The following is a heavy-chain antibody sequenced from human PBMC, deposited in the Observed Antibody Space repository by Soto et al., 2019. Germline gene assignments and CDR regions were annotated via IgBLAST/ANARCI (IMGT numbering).Heavy chain of an antibody. V-gene: IGHV3-23*01. J-gene: IGHJ4*02. CDR2: ISGSGGST. CDR1: GFTFSSYA. Sequence: GSLRLSCAASGFTFSSYAMSWVRQAPGKGLEWVSAISGSGGSTYYADSVKGRFTISRDNSKNTLYLQMNSLRAEDTAVYYCAKAGVQLERLDYWGQGTLVTVSS. CDR3: AKAGVQLERLDY. D-gene: IGHD1-1*01.